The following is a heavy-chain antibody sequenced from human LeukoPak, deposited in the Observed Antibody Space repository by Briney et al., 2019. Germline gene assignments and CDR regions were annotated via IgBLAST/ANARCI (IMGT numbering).Heavy chain of an antibody. D-gene: IGHD5-12*01. CDR2: IKRDGSEE. Sequence: GGSLRLSCAASEFPFSDYWMTWVRQAPGKGPEWVANIKRDGSEEYYVDSVKGRFTISRDNAKNSLYLQMNSLRVEDTAVYYCARFAIVPTMRAVDYWGQGTLVTVSS. CDR3: ARFAIVPTMRAVDY. CDR1: EFPFSDYW. V-gene: IGHV3-7*01. J-gene: IGHJ4*02.